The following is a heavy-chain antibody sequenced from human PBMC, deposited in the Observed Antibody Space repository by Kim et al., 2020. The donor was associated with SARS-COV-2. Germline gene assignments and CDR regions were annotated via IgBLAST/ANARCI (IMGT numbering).Heavy chain of an antibody. Sequence: GGSLRLSCAASGFTFSSYAMHWVRQAPGKGLEWVAVISYDGSNKYYADSVKGRFTISRDNSKNTLYLQMNSLRAEDTAVYYCAKDPDFSSTICDGDYF. D-gene: IGHD2-2*01. V-gene: IGHV3-30*04. CDR1: GFTFSSYA. J-gene: IGHJ4*01. CDR2: ISYDGSNK. CDR3: AKDPDFSSTICDGDYF.